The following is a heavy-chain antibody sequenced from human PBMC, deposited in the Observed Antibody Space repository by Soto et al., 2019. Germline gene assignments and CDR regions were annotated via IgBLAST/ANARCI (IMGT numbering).Heavy chain of an antibody. CDR3: ARDLTEGAGSPIYYHYDFVDV. CDR1: GFIFSGYY. J-gene: IGHJ6*03. V-gene: IGHV3-11*01. Sequence: GGSLRLSCAASGFIFSGYYVSWIRQAPGKGLEWVSHISSTGRTIYYADSVKGRFTISRDNAQNSLFLQMNSLRAEDTAVYFCARDLTEGAGSPIYYHYDFVDVWGKGTTVIVSS. D-gene: IGHD6-19*01. CDR2: ISSTGRTI.